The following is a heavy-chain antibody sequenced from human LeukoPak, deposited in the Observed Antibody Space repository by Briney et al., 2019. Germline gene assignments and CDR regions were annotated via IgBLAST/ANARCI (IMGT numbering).Heavy chain of an antibody. V-gene: IGHV3-7*01. D-gene: IGHD5-12*01. CDR2: IKQDGSEK. CDR3: ARGWGYGDY. Sequence: PGGSLRLSCAASGFTFSSYAMNWVRQAPGKGLEWVANIKQDGSEKYYVDSVKGRFTISRDNAKNSLYLQMNSLRAEDAAVYYCARGWGYGDYWGQGTLVTVSS. J-gene: IGHJ4*02. CDR1: GFTFSSYA.